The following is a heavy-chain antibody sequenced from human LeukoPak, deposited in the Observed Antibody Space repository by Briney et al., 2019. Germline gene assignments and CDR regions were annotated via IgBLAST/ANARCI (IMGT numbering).Heavy chain of an antibody. CDR1: GFIFSTHT. J-gene: IGHJ4*02. D-gene: IGHD2-15*01. Sequence: GGSLRLSCAASGFIFSTHTMNWVRQAPGKGLEWVSSISSSSSYIYYADSVKGRFTISRDNAKNSLYLLMNSLRAEDTAVYYCARYCSGGSCYDIDFWGQGTLVTVSS. CDR3: ARYCSGGSCYDIDF. V-gene: IGHV3-21*01. CDR2: ISSSSSYI.